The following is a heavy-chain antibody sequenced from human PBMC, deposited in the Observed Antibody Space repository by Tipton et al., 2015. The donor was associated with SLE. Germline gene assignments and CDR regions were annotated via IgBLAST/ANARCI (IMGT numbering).Heavy chain of an antibody. D-gene: IGHD1-26*01. J-gene: IGHJ6*02. CDR3: ARHFGLVGSTVFYFFGLDV. CDR1: GFNVSRNY. CDR2: IYRAGTT. Sequence: GSLRLSCAASGFNVSRNYMSWVRQAPGKGLEWVSIIYRAGTTFYADSVKGRFTISRDNSKNTVFLQINSLSAGDTAVYYCARHFGLVGSTVFYFFGLDVWGRGTTVTVSS. V-gene: IGHV3-53*01.